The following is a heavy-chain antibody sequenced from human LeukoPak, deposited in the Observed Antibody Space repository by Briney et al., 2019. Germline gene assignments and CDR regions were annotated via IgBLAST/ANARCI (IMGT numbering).Heavy chain of an antibody. CDR2: IIPIFGTA. CDR1: GGTFSSYA. D-gene: IGHD6-13*01. V-gene: IGHV1-69*13. CDR3: ARKGIAAAQWGFDP. Sequence: ASVKVSCKASGGTFSSYAISWVRQAPGQGLEWMGGIIPIFGTANYAQKFQGRVTITADESTSTAYMELRSLRSDDTAVYYCARKGIAAAQWGFDPWGQGTLVTVSS. J-gene: IGHJ5*02.